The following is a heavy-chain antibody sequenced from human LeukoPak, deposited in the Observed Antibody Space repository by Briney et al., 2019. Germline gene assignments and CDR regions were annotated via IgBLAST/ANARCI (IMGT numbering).Heavy chain of an antibody. Sequence: AGGSLRLSCAASGFTFSGYSMNWVRQAPWKGLEWVSYISSSSSTIYYADSVKGRFTISRDNAKNSLYLQMNSLRAEDTAVYYCARDDGSSWYNFDYWGQGTLVTVSS. CDR2: ISSSSSTI. CDR1: GFTFSGYS. V-gene: IGHV3-48*01. J-gene: IGHJ4*02. D-gene: IGHD6-13*01. CDR3: ARDDGSSWYNFDY.